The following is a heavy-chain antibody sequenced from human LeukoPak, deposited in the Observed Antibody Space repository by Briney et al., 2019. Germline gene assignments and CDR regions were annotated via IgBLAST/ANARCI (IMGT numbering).Heavy chain of an antibody. J-gene: IGHJ4*02. CDR3: ARDSGVGGSYYYFDY. V-gene: IGHV3-NL1*01. CDR2: IYSGGST. CDR1: GFAASGFTFSTFG. D-gene: IGHD1-26*01. Sequence: PVGSLRLSCAASGFAASGFTFSTFGMHWVRQAPGKGLEWVSVIYSGGSTYYADSVKGRFTISRDNSKNTLYLQMNSLRAEDTAVYYCARDSGVGGSYYYFDYWGQGTLVTVSS.